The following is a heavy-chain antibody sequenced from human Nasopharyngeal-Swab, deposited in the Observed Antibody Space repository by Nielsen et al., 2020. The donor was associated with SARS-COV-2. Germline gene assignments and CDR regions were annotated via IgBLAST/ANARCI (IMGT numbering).Heavy chain of an antibody. CDR3: ARAGRTIFGVVTSFDY. Sequence: TLSLTCTVSGSSISRGGYYWSWIRQHPGKGLEWIGYIYYSGSTYYNPSLKSRVTISVDTSKNQFSLKLSSVTAADTAVYYCARAGRTIFGVVTSFDYWGQGTLVTVSS. CDR1: GSSISRGGYY. D-gene: IGHD3-3*01. J-gene: IGHJ4*02. V-gene: IGHV4-31*03. CDR2: IYYSGST.